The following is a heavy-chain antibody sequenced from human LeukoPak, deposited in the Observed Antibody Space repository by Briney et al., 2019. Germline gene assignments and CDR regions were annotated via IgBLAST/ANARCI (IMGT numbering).Heavy chain of an antibody. D-gene: IGHD3-10*01. Sequence: ASVKVSCKASGYTFTGYYMHWVRQAPGQGLEWMGIINPSGGSTSYAQKFQGRVTMTRDMSTSTVYMELSRLRSDDTAVYYCARDVGDAQLDGYWGQGTLVTVSS. CDR3: ARDVGDAQLDGY. J-gene: IGHJ4*02. V-gene: IGHV1-46*01. CDR2: INPSGGST. CDR1: GYTFTGYY.